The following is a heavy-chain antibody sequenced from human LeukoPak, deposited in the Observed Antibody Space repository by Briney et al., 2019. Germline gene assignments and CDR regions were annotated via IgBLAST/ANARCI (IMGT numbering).Heavy chain of an antibody. CDR2: FDPEDGET. CDR3: ATTGIIGAIVVVPAAMDY. J-gene: IGHJ4*02. V-gene: IGHV1-24*01. Sequence: ASVKVSCKVSGYTLTELSMHWVRQAPGKGLEWMGGFDPEDGETIYAQKFQGRVTMTEGTSTDTAYMELSSLRSEDTAVYYCATTGIIGAIVVVPAAMDYWGQGTLVTVSS. D-gene: IGHD2-2*01. CDR1: GYTLTELS.